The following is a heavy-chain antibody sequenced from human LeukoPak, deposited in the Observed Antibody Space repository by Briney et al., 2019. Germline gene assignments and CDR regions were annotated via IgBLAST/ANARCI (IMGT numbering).Heavy chain of an antibody. CDR3: ARYRRVTHIQVDALDI. J-gene: IGHJ3*02. D-gene: IGHD5-18*01. Sequence: PSETLSLTCTVSGGSISSYYWTWIRQPPGEGLAWIGSIYYTGSPTNYNPSLKNRVTISVDTSKNQFSLKLTSVTAADTAVYYCARYRRVTHIQVDALDIWGQGAMVTVSS. V-gene: IGHV4-59*01. CDR1: GGSISSYY. CDR2: IYYTGSPT.